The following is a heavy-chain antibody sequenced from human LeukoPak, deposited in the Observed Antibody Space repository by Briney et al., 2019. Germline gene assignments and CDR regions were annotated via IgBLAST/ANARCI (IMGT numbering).Heavy chain of an antibody. Sequence: SETLSLTCAVYGGSFSGYYWSWIRQPPGKGLEWIGYIYYSGSTNYNPSLKSRVTISVDTSKNQFSLKLSSVTAADTAVYYCARHQWLVNWFDPWGQGTLVTVSS. CDR2: IYYSGST. CDR3: ARHQWLVNWFDP. J-gene: IGHJ5*02. V-gene: IGHV4-59*08. D-gene: IGHD6-19*01. CDR1: GGSFSGYY.